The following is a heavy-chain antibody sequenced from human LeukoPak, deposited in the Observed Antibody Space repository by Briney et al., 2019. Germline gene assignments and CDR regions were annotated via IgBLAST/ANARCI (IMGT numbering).Heavy chain of an antibody. V-gene: IGHV1-18*01. CDR3: ARGLVGRYFDWLLSISTPEAYFDY. D-gene: IGHD3-9*01. J-gene: IGHJ4*02. CDR1: GYTFTSYG. CDR2: ISAYNGNT. Sequence: GASVKVSCKASGYTFTSYGISWVRQAPGQGLEWMGWISAYNGNTNYAQKLQGRVTMTTDTSTSTAYMELRSLRSDDTAVYYCARGLVGRYFDWLLSISTPEAYFDYWGQGTLVTVSS.